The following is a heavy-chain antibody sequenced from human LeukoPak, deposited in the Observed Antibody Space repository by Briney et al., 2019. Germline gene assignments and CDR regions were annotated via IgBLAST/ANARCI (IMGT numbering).Heavy chain of an antibody. CDR2: IYYSGST. CDR3: ARLAGSGSYFDLFFDY. D-gene: IGHD3-10*01. CDR1: GGSISSSSYY. Sequence: SETLSLTCTVAGGSISSSSYYWGWIRQPPGKGLEGIGSIYYSGSTYYNPSFKRRVTISVDTPRNLFSLKLSSVTPADTAVYYCARLAGSGSYFDLFFDYWGQEPLVTVSS. V-gene: IGHV4-39*02. J-gene: IGHJ4*02.